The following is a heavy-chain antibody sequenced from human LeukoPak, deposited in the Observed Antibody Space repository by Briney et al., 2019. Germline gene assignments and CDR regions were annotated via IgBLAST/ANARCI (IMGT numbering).Heavy chain of an antibody. D-gene: IGHD3-22*01. J-gene: IGHJ3*02. CDR3: ARGPYSYDSSGAFDI. CDR1: GRTFSSYA. CDR2: IIPIFGTA. Sequence: SVKVSCKASGRTFSSYAISWVRQAPGQGLEWMGGIIPIFGTANYAQKFQGRVTITADKSTSTAYMELSSLRSEDTAVYFCARGPYSYDSSGAFDIWGQGTMVTVSS. V-gene: IGHV1-69*06.